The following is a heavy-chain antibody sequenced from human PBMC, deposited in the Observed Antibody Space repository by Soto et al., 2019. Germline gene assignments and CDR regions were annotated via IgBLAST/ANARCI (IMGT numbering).Heavy chain of an antibody. CDR2: IYYSGST. Sequence: SETLSLTCTVSGGSISSSNYYWGWIRQPPGKGLEWIGSIYYSGSTYYNPSLKSRVTISVDTSKNQFSLKLSSVTAADTAVYYCARRYSSSWRGEHNWFDPWGQGTLVTVSS. J-gene: IGHJ5*02. D-gene: IGHD6-13*01. V-gene: IGHV4-39*01. CDR3: ARRYSSSWRGEHNWFDP. CDR1: GGSISSSNYY.